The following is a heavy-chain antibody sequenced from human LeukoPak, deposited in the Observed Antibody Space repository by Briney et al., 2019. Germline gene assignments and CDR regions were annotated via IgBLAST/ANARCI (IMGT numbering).Heavy chain of an antibody. J-gene: IGHJ6*02. CDR1: GFTFSSYS. V-gene: IGHV3-48*01. Sequence: GGSLRLSCTASGFTFSSYSMNWVRQAPGKGREWGSYISSMSSNIYYVDSVKGRFTISRDNDKNSLYLQMNSLRAEDTAVYCCARVGGSGSSDYYGMDVWGQGTTVTVSS. D-gene: IGHD3-10*01. CDR2: ISSMSSNI. CDR3: ARVGGSGSSDYYGMDV.